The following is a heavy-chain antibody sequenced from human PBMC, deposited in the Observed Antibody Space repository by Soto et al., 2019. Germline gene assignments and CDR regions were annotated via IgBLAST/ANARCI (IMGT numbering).Heavy chain of an antibody. CDR2: IYYSGST. CDR3: ARLTYYYDSSGYYNNWFDP. CDR1: GGSVSSGSYY. J-gene: IGHJ5*02. D-gene: IGHD3-22*01. Sequence: PSETLSLTCTVSGGSVSSGSYYWSWIRQPPGKGLEWIGYIYYSGSTNYNPSLKSRVTISVDTSKNQFSLKLSSVTAADTAVYYCARLTYYYDSSGYYNNWFDPWGQGTLVTVSS. V-gene: IGHV4-61*01.